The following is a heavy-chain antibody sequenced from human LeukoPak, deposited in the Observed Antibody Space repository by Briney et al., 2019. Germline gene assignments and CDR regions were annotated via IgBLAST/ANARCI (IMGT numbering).Heavy chain of an antibody. CDR3: ARDPSLAYFTIDY. Sequence: GGSLRLSCAASGFTFSSYWMSWVRQAPGKGREWVANIKQDGSEKYYVDSVKGRFTISRDNAKNSLYLQMNSLRAEDTAVYYCARDPSLAYFTIDYWGQGTLVTVSS. CDR1: GFTFSSYW. CDR2: IKQDGSEK. D-gene: IGHD2-21*01. J-gene: IGHJ4*02. V-gene: IGHV3-7*01.